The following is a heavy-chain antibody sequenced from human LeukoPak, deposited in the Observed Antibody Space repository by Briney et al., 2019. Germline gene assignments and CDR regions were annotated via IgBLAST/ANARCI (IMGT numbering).Heavy chain of an antibody. J-gene: IGHJ6*03. V-gene: IGHV3-23*01. CDR2: ISGSGGST. CDR3: AKVTPPGWLQFGYMDV. D-gene: IGHD5-24*01. CDR1: GFTFSSYA. Sequence: GGSLRLSCAASGFTFSSYAMSWVRQAPGKGLEWVSAISGSGGSTYYADSVKGRFTISRDNSKNTLYLQMNSLRAEDTAVYYCAKVTPPGWLQFGYMDVWGTGTTVTVSS.